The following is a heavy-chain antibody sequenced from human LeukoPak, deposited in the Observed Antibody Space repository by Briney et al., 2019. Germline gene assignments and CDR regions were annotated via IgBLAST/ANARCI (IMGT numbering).Heavy chain of an antibody. V-gene: IGHV3-66*01. D-gene: IGHD2-15*01. CDR2: IYSGGST. Sequence: HPGGSLRLSCAASGFTVSSNYMSWVRQAPGKGLEWVSVIYSGGSTYYADSVKGRFTISRDNSKNTLYLQMNSLRAEDTAVYYCARIPAVVVAAFLGYYYYGMDVWGQGTTVTVSS. J-gene: IGHJ6*02. CDR3: ARIPAVVVAAFLGYYYYGMDV. CDR1: GFTVSSNY.